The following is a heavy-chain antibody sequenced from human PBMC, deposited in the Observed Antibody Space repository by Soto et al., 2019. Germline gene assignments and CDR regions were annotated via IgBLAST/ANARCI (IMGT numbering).Heavy chain of an antibody. D-gene: IGHD2-15*01. CDR3: ARGLRCSGGSCHDAFDI. CDR2: IIPIFGTA. CDR1: GGTFSSYA. Sequence: GASVKVSCKASGGTFSSYAISWVRQAPGQGLEWMGGIIPIFGTANYAQKFQGRATITADESTSTAYMELSSLGSEDTAVYYCARGLRCSGGSCHDAFDIWGQGTMVTVSS. J-gene: IGHJ3*02. V-gene: IGHV1-69*13.